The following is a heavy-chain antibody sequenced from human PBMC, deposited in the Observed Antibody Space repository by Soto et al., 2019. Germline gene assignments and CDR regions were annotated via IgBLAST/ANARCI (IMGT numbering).Heavy chain of an antibody. CDR1: GDSIGTGGYY. CDR3: ATNHDDISGRTPLLFDS. CDR2: IHYSGNT. D-gene: IGHD3-22*01. V-gene: IGHV4-31*03. J-gene: IGHJ4*02. Sequence: QVQLQESGPGLVKPSQTLSLTCTVSGDSIGTGGYYWDWIRQHPGKGPEWIGYIHYSGNTYYNPSLKNRLTISLDTSKNQFSLHLRSVTAADTAVYYCATNHDDISGRTPLLFDSWGQGTLVTVSS.